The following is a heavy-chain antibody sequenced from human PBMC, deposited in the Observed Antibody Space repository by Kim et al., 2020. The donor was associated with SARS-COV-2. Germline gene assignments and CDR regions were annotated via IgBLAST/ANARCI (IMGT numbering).Heavy chain of an antibody. CDR3: ARGRSDYDSSGYPLV. Sequence: SETLSLTCAVYGGSFSGYYWSWIRQPPGKGLEWIGEINHSGSTNYNPSLKSRVTISVDTSKNQFSLKLSSVTAADTAVYYCARGRSDYDSSGYPLVWGQGTLVTVSS. CDR2: INHSGST. D-gene: IGHD3-22*01. CDR1: GGSFSGYY. V-gene: IGHV4-34*01. J-gene: IGHJ4*02.